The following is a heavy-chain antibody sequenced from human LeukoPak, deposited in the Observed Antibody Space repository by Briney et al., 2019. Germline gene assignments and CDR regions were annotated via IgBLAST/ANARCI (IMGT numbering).Heavy chain of an antibody. CDR2: INAGNGNG. CDR3: AREIDRDGYNRFFDY. J-gene: IGHJ4*02. CDR1: GYTFTSYY. Sequence: ASVKVSCKASGYTFTSYYMHWVRQAPGQRPEWMGWINAGNGNGKYSQKFQGRVTITRDTSASTAYMDLSSLRSEDTAVYYCAREIDRDGYNRFFDYWGQGSLVTVSS. D-gene: IGHD5-24*01. V-gene: IGHV1-3*01.